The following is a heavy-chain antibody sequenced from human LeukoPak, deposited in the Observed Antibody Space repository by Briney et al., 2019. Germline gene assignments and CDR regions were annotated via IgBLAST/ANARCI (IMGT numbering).Heavy chain of an antibody. V-gene: IGHV4-39*07. D-gene: IGHD1-1*01. CDR2: IYYSGST. CDR3: ARSHDDAFDI. J-gene: IGHJ3*02. Sequence: KSSETLSLTCTVSGDSISSSSYYWGWIRQPPGKGLEWIGSIYYSGSTYYNPSLKSRVTISVDTSKNQFSLKLSSVTAADTAVYYCARSHDDAFDIWGQGTMVTVSS. CDR1: GDSISSSSYY.